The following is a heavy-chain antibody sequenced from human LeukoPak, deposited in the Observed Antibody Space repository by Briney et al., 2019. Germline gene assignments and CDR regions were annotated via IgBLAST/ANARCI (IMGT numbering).Heavy chain of an antibody. CDR2: IYYSGST. J-gene: IGHJ6*02. Sequence: SETLSLTCTVSGGSISSGDYYWSWIRQPPGKGLEWIGYIYYSGSTYYNPSLKSRATISLDTSKNQFSLKLSSVTAADTAVYYCARDYSNYGRYYYYGMDVWGQGTTVTVSS. V-gene: IGHV4-30-4*01. CDR3: ARDYSNYGRYYYYGMDV. D-gene: IGHD4-4*01. CDR1: GGSISSGDYY.